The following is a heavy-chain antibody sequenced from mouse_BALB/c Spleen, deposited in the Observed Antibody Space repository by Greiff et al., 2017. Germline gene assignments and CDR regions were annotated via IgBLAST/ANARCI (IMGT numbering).Heavy chain of an antibody. CDR2: ISSGGSS. J-gene: IGHJ3*01. CDR3: AREGTWFAY. Sequence: EVMLVESGGGLVKPGGSLKLSCAASGFTFSSYAMSWVRQTPEKRLEWVASISSGGSSYYPASVKGRCTISRDNARNILYLQMSSLGSGDTAMCYCAREGTWFAYWGQGTLVTVSA. V-gene: IGHV5-6-5*01. CDR1: GFTFSSYA. D-gene: IGHD3-3*01.